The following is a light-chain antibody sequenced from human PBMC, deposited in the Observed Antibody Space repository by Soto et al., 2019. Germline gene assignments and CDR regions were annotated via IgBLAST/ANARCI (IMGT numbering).Light chain of an antibody. J-gene: IGKJ5*01. CDR1: QSIGNS. CDR3: QQYNNWPIT. Sequence: EIVLTQSPGTLSLSPVEGATLSFRASQSIGNSLAWYQQKAGQAPRLLIYDAFSRASGIPARFSGSGSETDFTLTISSLRSEDSAVYLCQQYNNWPITFGQGTRLEIK. V-gene: IGKV3D-15*01. CDR2: DAF.